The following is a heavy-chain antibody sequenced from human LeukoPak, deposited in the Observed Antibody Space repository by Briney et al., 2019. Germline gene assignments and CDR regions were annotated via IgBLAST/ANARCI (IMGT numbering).Heavy chain of an antibody. D-gene: IGHD3-10*01. CDR2: ISYDGSNK. V-gene: IGHV3-30*18. Sequence: PGRSLRLSCAASGFTSSSYGMHWVRQAPGKGLEWVAVISYDGSNKYYADSVKGRFTISRDNSKNTLYLQMNSLRAEDTAVYYCAKATYYYGSGSYYPKTHLGYWGQGTLVTVSS. CDR1: GFTSSSYG. J-gene: IGHJ4*02. CDR3: AKATYYYGSGSYYPKTHLGY.